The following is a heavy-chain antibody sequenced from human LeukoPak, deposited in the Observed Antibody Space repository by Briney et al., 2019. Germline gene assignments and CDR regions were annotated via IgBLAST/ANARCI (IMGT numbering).Heavy chain of an antibody. CDR3: ARGGDYSNPNFDY. D-gene: IGHD4-11*01. Sequence: PGGSLRLSCAASGFTVSSNYMSWVRQAPGKGLEWVSVIYSGGSTYYADSVKGRFTISRDNSKNTLYLQMNTLRAEDTAVYYCARGGDYSNPNFDYWGQGTLVTVSS. CDR1: GFTVSSNY. J-gene: IGHJ4*02. V-gene: IGHV3-53*01. CDR2: IYSGGST.